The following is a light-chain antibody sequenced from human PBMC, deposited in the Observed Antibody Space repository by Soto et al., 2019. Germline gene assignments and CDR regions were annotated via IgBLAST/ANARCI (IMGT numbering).Light chain of an antibody. J-gene: IGKJ1*01. Sequence: EKVMTPFSATPAVSPGERATVSCRASQSVSSNLAWYQQRPGQDPRLLIYGESTRATGIPARFSGSGSGTEFTLTITSLQSEDFAAYYCQQYNDWWTFGHGTKVDIK. CDR3: QQYNDWWT. V-gene: IGKV3-15*01. CDR1: QSVSSN. CDR2: GES.